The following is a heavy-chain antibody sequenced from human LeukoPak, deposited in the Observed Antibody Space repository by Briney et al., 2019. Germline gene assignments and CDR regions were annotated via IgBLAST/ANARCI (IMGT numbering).Heavy chain of an antibody. CDR3: ARDVGLYYDILTGYYGIDY. D-gene: IGHD3-9*01. CDR2: ISYDGSNK. V-gene: IGHV3-30*04. CDR1: GFTFSSYA. Sequence: PGGSLRLSCAASGFTFSSYAMHWVRQAPGKGLEWVAVISYDGSNKYYADSVKGRFTTSRDNSKNTLYLQMNSLRAEDTAVYYCARDVGLYYDILTGYYGIDYWGQGTLVTVSS. J-gene: IGHJ4*02.